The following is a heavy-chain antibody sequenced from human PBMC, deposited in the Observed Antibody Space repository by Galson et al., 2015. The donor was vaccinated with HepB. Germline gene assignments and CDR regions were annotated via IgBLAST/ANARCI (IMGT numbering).Heavy chain of an antibody. Sequence: SLRLSCAASGFTFSSYSMNWVRQAPGKGLEWVSSISSSSSYIYYADSVKGRFTISRDNAKNSLYLQMNSLRAEDTAVYYCARENYGYCSSTSCYSGAFDIWGQGTMVTVSS. CDR1: GFTFSSYS. D-gene: IGHD2-2*01. J-gene: IGHJ3*02. CDR2: ISSSSSYI. V-gene: IGHV3-21*01. CDR3: ARENYGYCSSTSCYSGAFDI.